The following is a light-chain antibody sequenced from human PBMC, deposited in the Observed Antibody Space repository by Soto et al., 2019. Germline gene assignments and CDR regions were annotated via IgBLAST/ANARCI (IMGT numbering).Light chain of an antibody. V-gene: IGKV3-20*01. J-gene: IGKJ1*01. CDR1: QTISSIN. CDR3: QQYGSWT. Sequence: EIVLTQAPGTLSVSPGERATLSCRASQTISSINLAWYQQKPGQAPSLLIYGTSSRATGIPDRFSGSGSGTDFTLTISRLEPEDSAIYSCQQYGSWTFGQGTKVEI. CDR2: GTS.